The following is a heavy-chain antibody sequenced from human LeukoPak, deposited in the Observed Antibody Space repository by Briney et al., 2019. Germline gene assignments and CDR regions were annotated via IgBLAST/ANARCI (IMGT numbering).Heavy chain of an antibody. Sequence: SETLSLTCTVSGGSISSYYWSWIRQPPGKGLEWIGYIYYSGSTNYNPSLKSRVTLSVDTSQNQFSLKLSSVTAADTAVYYCARGLRVLRFLEWTDNWFDPWGQGTLVTVSS. D-gene: IGHD3-3*01. V-gene: IGHV4-59*01. CDR3: ARGLRVLRFLEWTDNWFDP. J-gene: IGHJ5*02. CDR2: IYYSGST. CDR1: GGSISSYY.